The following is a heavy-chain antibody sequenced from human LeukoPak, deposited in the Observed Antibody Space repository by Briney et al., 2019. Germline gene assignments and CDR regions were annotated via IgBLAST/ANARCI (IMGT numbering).Heavy chain of an antibody. D-gene: IGHD2-21*01. CDR2: ISYIGSNK. J-gene: IGHJ4*02. V-gene: IGHV3-30*04. Sequence: GGSLRLSCAASGFTFSTYAMHWVRQAPGKGLEWVAVISYIGSNKFYADSVRGRFTISRDNSKNTLFLQMNSLRVEDTAVYYCARVEGGDSLAYCFDYWGQGALVTVSS. CDR1: GFTFSTYA. CDR3: ARVEGGDSLAYCFDY.